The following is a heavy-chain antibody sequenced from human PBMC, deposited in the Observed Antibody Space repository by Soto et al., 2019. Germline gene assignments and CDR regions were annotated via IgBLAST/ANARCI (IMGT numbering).Heavy chain of an antibody. CDR1: GGSFSGYY. J-gene: IGHJ6*03. V-gene: IGHV4-34*01. CDR3: ARHGRITIFGVVNGYMDV. Sequence: SETLSLTCAVYGGSFSGYYWSWIRQPPGKGLEWIGEINHSGSTNYNPSLKSRVTISVDTSKNQFSLKLSSVTAADTAVYYCARHGRITIFGVVNGYMDVWGKGTTVTVSS. CDR2: INHSGST. D-gene: IGHD3-3*01.